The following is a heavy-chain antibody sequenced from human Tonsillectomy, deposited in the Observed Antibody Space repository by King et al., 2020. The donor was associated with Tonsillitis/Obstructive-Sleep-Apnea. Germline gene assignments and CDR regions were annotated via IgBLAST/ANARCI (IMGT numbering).Heavy chain of an antibody. J-gene: IGHJ6*03. V-gene: IGHV3-23*04. CDR1: GFTFSSYA. CDR2: ISGSGSIT. Sequence: VQLVESGGGLVQPGGSLRLSCVASGFTFSSYAMSWVRQAPGKGLEWVSAISGSGSITYHADSVKGRFTISRDNSKNTLYLKMNSLRADDTAVYYCAKGGNFWSGYYYYSHMDVWGKGTTVTVSS. CDR3: AKGGNFWSGYYYYSHMDV. D-gene: IGHD3-3*01.